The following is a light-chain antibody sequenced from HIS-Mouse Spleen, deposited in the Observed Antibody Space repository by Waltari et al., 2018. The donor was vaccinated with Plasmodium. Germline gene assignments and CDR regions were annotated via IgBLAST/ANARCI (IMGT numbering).Light chain of an antibody. CDR3: YSTDSSGNHRV. Sequence: SYELTQPPSLSVSPGQPARINLPGDALPQKYASWYQQKSGQAPVLVIYEDSKRPSGIPERFSGSSSGTMATLTISGAQVEDEADYYCYSTDSSGNHRVFGGGTKLTVL. CDR1: ALPQKY. CDR2: EDS. V-gene: IGLV3-10*01. J-gene: IGLJ3*02.